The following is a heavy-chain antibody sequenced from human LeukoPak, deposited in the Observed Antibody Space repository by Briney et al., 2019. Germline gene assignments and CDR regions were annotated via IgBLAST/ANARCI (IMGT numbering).Heavy chain of an antibody. CDR1: GGSFSGYY. V-gene: IGHV4-34*01. CDR2: INHSGST. CDR3: ARSRIEVAGFYYFDY. D-gene: IGHD6-19*01. Sequence: SETLSLTCAVYGGSFSGYYWSWIRQPPGKGLGWIGEINHSGSTNYNPSLKSRVTISVDTSKNQFSLKLSSVTAADTAVYYCARSRIEVAGFYYFDYWGQGILVTVSS. J-gene: IGHJ4*02.